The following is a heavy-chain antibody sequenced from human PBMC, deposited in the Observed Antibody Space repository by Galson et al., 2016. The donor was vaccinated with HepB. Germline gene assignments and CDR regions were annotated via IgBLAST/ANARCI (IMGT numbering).Heavy chain of an antibody. CDR3: ARRRLYYYGMDV. V-gene: IGHV4-34*01. CDR2: INHSGSA. J-gene: IGHJ6*02. Sequence: SETLSLTCTVDGGPFTGYYWTWIRQPPGKGLEWVGEINHSGSANKNLSLKSRVTMLVDMSKRQFSLRLRSVTAADTAVYYWARRRLYYYGMDVWGQGTTVTVSS. CDR1: GGPFTGYY.